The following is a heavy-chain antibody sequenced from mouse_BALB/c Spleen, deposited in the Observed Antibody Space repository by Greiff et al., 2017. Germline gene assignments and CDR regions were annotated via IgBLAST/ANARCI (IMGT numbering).Heavy chain of an antibody. V-gene: IGHV1S81*02. Sequence: QVQLQQPGAELVKPGASVKLSCKASGYTFTSYYMYWVKQRPGQGLEWIGGINPSNGGTNFNEKFKSKATLTVDKSSSTAYMQLSSLTSEDSAVYYCAKDYGTLYYAMDYWGQGTSVTVSS. J-gene: IGHJ4*01. CDR3: AKDYGTLYYAMDY. D-gene: IGHD1-1*01. CDR1: GYTFTSYY. CDR2: INPSNGGT.